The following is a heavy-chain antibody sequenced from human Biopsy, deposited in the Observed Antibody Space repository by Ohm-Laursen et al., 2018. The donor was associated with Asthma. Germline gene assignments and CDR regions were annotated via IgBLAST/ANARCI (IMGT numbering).Heavy chain of an antibody. D-gene: IGHD6-19*01. Sequence: GSLRLSCAASGLTFRNYGMHWVRQAPGKGLEWVSVIYSGGTSHTADSVRGRFTISRDFSKNTLHLQMHSLRVEDTAVYYCARGDSSGWSHYYFDYWGQGTLVTVSS. CDR1: GLTFRNYG. J-gene: IGHJ4*02. V-gene: IGHV3-53*01. CDR2: IYSGGTS. CDR3: ARGDSSGWSHYYFDY.